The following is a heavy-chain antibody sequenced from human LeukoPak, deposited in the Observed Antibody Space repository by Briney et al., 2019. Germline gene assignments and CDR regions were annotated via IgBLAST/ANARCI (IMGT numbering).Heavy chain of an antibody. CDR2: IYHSGST. D-gene: IGHD1-14*01. Sequence: SQTLSLTCAVSGGSISSGGYSWGWIRQPPGKGLEWIGYIYHSGSTYYNPSLKSRVTISVDRSKNQFSLKLSSVTAADTAVYYCASKTTYYFDYWGQGTLVTVSS. CDR3: ASKTTYYFDY. V-gene: IGHV4-30-2*01. CDR1: GGSISSGGYS. J-gene: IGHJ4*02.